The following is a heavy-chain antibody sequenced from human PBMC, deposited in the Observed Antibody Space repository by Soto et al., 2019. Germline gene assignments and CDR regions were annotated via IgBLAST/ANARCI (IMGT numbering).Heavy chain of an antibody. J-gene: IGHJ4*02. V-gene: IGHV4-34*01. CDR1: GGSFSGYY. CDR2: INHSGST. Sequence: PSETLSLTCAVYGGSFSGYYWSLIRQPPGKGLEWIGEINHSGSTNYNPSLKSRVTISVDTSKNQFSLKLSSVTDADTAVYYCARASIFGVVPADYWGQGTLVTVSS. CDR3: ARASIFGVVPADY. D-gene: IGHD3-3*01.